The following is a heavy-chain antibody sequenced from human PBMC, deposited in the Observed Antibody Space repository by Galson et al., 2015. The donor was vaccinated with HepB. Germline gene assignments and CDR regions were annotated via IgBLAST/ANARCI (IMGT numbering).Heavy chain of an antibody. CDR2: LKQDGSEK. J-gene: IGHJ4*02. CDR3: ARDLRGSGWYIDY. V-gene: IGHV3-7*01. CDR1: GFTFSSYW. Sequence: SLRLSCAASGFTFSSYWMSWVRQAPGKGLEWVANLKQDGSEKYYVDSMKGRFTIFRDNAKNSLYLQMNSLRAEDTAVYYCARDLRGSGWYIDYWGQGTLVTVSS. D-gene: IGHD6-19*01.